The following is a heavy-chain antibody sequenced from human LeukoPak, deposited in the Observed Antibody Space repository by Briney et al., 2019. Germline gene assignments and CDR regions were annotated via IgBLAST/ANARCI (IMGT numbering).Heavy chain of an antibody. CDR3: AREVEDIVVVPAAMRGPPYYYYGMDV. V-gene: IGHV1-24*01. CDR1: GYTLTELS. D-gene: IGHD2-2*01. J-gene: IGHJ6*02. CDR2: FDPEDGET. Sequence: ASVKVSCKVSGYTLTELSMHWVRQAPGKGLEWMGGFDPEDGETIYAQKFQGRVTMTRDTSTSTVYMELSSLRSEDTAVYYCAREVEDIVVVPAAMRGPPYYYYGMDVWGQGTTVTVSS.